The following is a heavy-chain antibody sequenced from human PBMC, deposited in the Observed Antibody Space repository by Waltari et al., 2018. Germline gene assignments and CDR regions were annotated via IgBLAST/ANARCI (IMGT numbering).Heavy chain of an antibody. V-gene: IGHV3-72*01. J-gene: IGHJ4*02. CDR2: IRNKAHSYTT. Sequence: EVQLVESGGDLVQSGGSLRLSCAASGFTFSDNYMDWVRQAPGKGVEWVCPIRNKAHSYTTEYAASVKGRFTISRDDSKKSLYLQMNSLKTEDTAVYYCARVGYCSGGTCAGLDCWGQGILVTVSS. CDR1: GFTFSDNY. CDR3: ARVGYCSGGTCAGLDC. D-gene: IGHD2-15*01.